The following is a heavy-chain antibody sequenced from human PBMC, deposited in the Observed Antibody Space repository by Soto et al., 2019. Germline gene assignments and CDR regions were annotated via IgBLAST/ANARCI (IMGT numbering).Heavy chain of an antibody. CDR1: GFTFSSYW. V-gene: IGHV3-7*01. D-gene: IGHD6-19*01. J-gene: IGHJ2*01. CDR2: IKQDGSEK. CDR3: ARDRGGSGWLGSHWYFDL. Sequence: EVQLVESGGGLVQPGGSLRLSCAASGFTFSSYWMSWVRQAPGKGLEWVANIKQDGSEKYYVDSVKGRFTISRDNAKNSLYLQMNSLRAEDTAVHYCARDRGGSGWLGSHWYFDLWGRGTLVTVSS.